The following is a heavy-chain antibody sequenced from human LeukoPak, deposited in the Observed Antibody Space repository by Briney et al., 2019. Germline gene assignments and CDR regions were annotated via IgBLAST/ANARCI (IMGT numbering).Heavy chain of an antibody. CDR1: GFRFRSYA. CDR2: ILHDGSNE. J-gene: IGHJ4*02. Sequence: GRSLRLSCAASGFRFRSYAMHWVRQAPGKGPAWVAVILHDGSNEDYADSVKGRFTISRDNSNNILYLQMNSLRAEDTAVYYCARDLSLRLLERPAYYFDYWGQGTLVTVSS. CDR3: ARDLSLRLLERPAYYFDY. V-gene: IGHV3-30*03. D-gene: IGHD3-3*01.